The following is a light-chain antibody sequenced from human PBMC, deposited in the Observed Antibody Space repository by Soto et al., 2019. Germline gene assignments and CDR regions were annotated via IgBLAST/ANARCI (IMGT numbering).Light chain of an antibody. V-gene: IGKV1-17*01. Sequence: DIQMTQSPSSLSASVGDRVTITCRASQGVRSDLAWYQQKAWKAPERLIYAASGLQSGVPSRFSGSGSGTEFTLTISSLQPEDSAIYYCLQSYSTPRTFGQGTRLEI. CDR1: QGVRSD. J-gene: IGKJ5*01. CDR3: LQSYSTPRT. CDR2: AAS.